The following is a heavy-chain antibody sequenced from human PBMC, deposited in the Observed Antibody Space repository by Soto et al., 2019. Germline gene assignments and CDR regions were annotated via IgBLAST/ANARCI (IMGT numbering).Heavy chain of an antibody. CDR2: INRNSGGI. J-gene: IGHJ4*02. D-gene: IGHD6-19*01. CDR1: RYTVSDYY. CDR3: ASPSSKWLPYFDF. V-gene: IGHV1-2*02. Sequence: ASVKVSRKASRYTVSDYYMHWVRQAPGQGLEWMGWINRNSGGINYAQQFQGRVTMTWDTSTGTVYMELNRLRSDDTAVYYCASPSSKWLPYFDFWGQGTQVTVSS.